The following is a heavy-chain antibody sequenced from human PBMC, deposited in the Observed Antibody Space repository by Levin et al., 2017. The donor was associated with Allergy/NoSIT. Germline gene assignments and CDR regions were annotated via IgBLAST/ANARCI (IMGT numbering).Heavy chain of an antibody. J-gene: IGHJ6*02. D-gene: IGHD5-12*01. CDR1: GGSISSYY. CDR2: IYYSGST. CDR3: ARVPLGYDFHIQHYYYGMDV. Sequence: ESLKISCTVSGGSISSYYWSWIRQPPGKGLEWIGYIYYSGSTNYNPSLKSRVTISVDTSKNQFSLKLSSVTAADTAVYYCARVPLGYDFHIQHYYYGMDVWGQGTTVTVSS. V-gene: IGHV4-59*01.